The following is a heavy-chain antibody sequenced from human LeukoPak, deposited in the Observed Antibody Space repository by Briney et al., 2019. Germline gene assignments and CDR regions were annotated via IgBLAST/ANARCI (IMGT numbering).Heavy chain of an antibody. V-gene: IGHV3-33*01. CDR2: IWYDASNK. CDR1: GFTFSSYG. CDR3: ARDPGWEVIRNYFDY. D-gene: IGHD1-26*01. J-gene: IGHJ4*02. Sequence: GWCLRLSCAASGFTFSSYGMHWVRQAPGKGLEWVAVIWYDASNKNYADSVKGRFTISRDNSKNTLYLQMNSLRVEDTAVYYCARDPGWEVIRNYFDYWGQGTLVTVSS.